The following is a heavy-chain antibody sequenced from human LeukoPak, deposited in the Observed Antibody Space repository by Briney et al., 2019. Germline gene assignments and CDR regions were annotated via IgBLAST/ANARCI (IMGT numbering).Heavy chain of an antibody. D-gene: IGHD3-10*01. CDR3: ATHKERSYFEY. CDR2: VYYFGNA. Sequence: SETLSLTCSVSGGSITTTRYYWGWIRQSPGKGLEWLGSVYYFGNAYYRPSLLSRATISIDSSKRVISLNLTSVTARDTGTYYCATHKERSYFEYWGQGTLVTVSS. V-gene: IGHV4-39*01. CDR1: GGSITTTRYY. J-gene: IGHJ4*02.